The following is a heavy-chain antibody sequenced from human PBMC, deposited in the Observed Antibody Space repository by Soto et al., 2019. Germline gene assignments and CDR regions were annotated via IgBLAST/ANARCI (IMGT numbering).Heavy chain of an antibody. Sequence: GESLKISCKGSGYSFTSYWIGWVRQMPGKGLEWMGIIYPGDSDTRYSPSFQGHGTISADKSISTAYLQWSSLKASDTAMNYCPRREYSSSAYCYYGRDILGRGTTVTVAS. CDR3: PRREYSSSAYCYYGRDI. V-gene: IGHV5-51*01. J-gene: IGHJ6*02. CDR1: GYSFTSYW. D-gene: IGHD6-6*01. CDR2: IYPGDSDT.